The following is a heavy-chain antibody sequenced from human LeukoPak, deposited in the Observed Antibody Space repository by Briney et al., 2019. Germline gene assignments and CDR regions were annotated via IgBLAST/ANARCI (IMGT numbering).Heavy chain of an antibody. CDR1: GFTVSGNY. CDR3: TANLTYSSGWYWFDP. J-gene: IGHJ5*02. Sequence: GGSLRLSCAASGFTVSGNYMSWVRQAPGKGLEWVGRIQSKTDGGTTDYAAPVKGRFTISRDDSKNTLYLQMTSLKTEDTAVYYCTANLTYSSGWYWFDPWGQGTLVTVSS. D-gene: IGHD6-19*01. V-gene: IGHV3-15*01. CDR2: IQSKTDGGTT.